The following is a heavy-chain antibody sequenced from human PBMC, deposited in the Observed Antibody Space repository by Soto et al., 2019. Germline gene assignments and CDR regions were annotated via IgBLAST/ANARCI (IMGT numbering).Heavy chain of an antibody. D-gene: IGHD3-22*01. J-gene: IGHJ1*01. Sequence: QVQLVQSGAEVKKPGASVKVSCKCSGYTFTSYGISWVRQAPGQGLEWMGWISAYNGNTNYAQKLQGRVTMTTHTSTSTAYMALRSLRSAATAVYSCARDSGSSGYFRGPWGQGTLVTVSS. CDR2: ISAYNGNT. CDR3: ARDSGSSGYFRGP. V-gene: IGHV1-18*01. CDR1: GYTFTSYG.